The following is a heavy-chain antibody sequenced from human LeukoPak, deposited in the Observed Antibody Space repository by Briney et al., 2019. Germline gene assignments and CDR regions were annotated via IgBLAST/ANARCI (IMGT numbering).Heavy chain of an antibody. CDR3: AKDKPGGIAVAGYFDY. D-gene: IGHD6-19*01. Sequence: GGSLRLSCAASGFTFDDYAMHWVRQAPGKGLEWVSGISWNSGSIGYANSVKGRFTISRDNAKNSLYLQMNSLRAEDTALYYCAKDKPGGIAVAGYFDYWGQGTLVTVSS. V-gene: IGHV3-9*01. CDR2: ISWNSGSI. J-gene: IGHJ4*02. CDR1: GFTFDDYA.